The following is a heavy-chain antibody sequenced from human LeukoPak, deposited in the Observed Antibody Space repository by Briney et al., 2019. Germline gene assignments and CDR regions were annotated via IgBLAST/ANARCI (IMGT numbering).Heavy chain of an antibody. CDR1: GFDFSGAY. CDR2: IYSGGST. Sequence: GGSLRLSCAASGFDFSGAYMNWVRQAPGKGLEWVSVIYSGGSTYYADSVKGRFTISRDNSKNTLYLQMNSLRAEDTAVYYCASLLGFDYWGQGTLVTVSS. V-gene: IGHV3-53*01. CDR3: ASLLGFDY. J-gene: IGHJ4*02.